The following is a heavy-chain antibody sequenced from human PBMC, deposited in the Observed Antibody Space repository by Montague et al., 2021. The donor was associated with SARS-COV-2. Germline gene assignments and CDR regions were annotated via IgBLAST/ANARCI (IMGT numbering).Heavy chain of an antibody. Sequence: SLRLSCSASGFTFSTYWMTWVRQAPGKGLEWVAHIKQGGGETYYXDAVKGRFTISRDDAKSSLFLQMDGLRAEDTAVYYCARVPYSYAMDVWGQGTTVTVSS. CDR3: ARVPYSYAMDV. CDR1: GFTFSTYW. V-gene: IGHV3-7*01. J-gene: IGHJ6*02. CDR2: IKQGGGET.